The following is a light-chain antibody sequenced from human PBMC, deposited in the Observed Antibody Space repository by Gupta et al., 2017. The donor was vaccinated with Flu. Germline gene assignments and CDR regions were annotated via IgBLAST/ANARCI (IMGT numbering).Light chain of an antibody. Sequence: SYELTQPPSVSVSLGQMARITCSGEALPKKYAYWDKQKAGQLPGVVIYKDSERPSGMPERFSGSSSGKIVTVNIGGVQAEDDADADCPSVDSSGMDWLGG. CDR3: PSVDSSGMDW. J-gene: IGLJ3*02. CDR1: ALPKKY. V-gene: IGLV3-16*01. CDR2: KDS.